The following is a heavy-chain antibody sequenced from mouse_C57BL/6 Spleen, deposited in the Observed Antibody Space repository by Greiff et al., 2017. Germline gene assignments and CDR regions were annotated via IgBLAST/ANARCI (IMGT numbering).Heavy chain of an antibody. CDR2: SRNKANDYTT. CDR3: ARDADYDGAMDY. CDR1: GFTFSDFY. V-gene: IGHV7-1*01. D-gene: IGHD2-4*01. Sequence: DVKLVESGGGLVQSGRSLRLSCATSGFTFSDFYMEWVRQAPGKGLEWIAASRNKANDYTTEYSASVKGRFIVSRDTSQSILYLQMNALRAEDTAIYYCARDADYDGAMDYWGQGTSVTVSS. J-gene: IGHJ4*01.